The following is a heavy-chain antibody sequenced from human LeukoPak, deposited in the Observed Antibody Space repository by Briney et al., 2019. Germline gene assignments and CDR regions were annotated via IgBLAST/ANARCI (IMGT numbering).Heavy chain of an antibody. J-gene: IGHJ4*02. CDR2: IWNDGINK. CDR3: ARVVAVYKEVVIDY. Sequence: GGSLRLSCAASGLTFSNYGMHCVRQAPGRGLEWVALIWNDGINKYKADSVKGRFTISGDNSKNTLYLQMNRLRADDTGVYYCARVVAVYKEVVIDYWGQGTLVSVTS. V-gene: IGHV3-33*01. CDR1: GLTFSNYG. D-gene: IGHD5/OR15-5a*01.